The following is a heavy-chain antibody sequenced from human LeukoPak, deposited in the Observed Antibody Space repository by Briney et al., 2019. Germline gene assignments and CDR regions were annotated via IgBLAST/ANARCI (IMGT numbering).Heavy chain of an antibody. CDR1: GGSISSSSYY. J-gene: IGHJ4*02. CDR3: ARLRFYYDSGGYYYPSYFDY. Sequence: SETLSLTCTVSGGSISSSSYYWGWIRQPPGKGLEWIGSIYYSGSTYYNPSLKSRVTISVDTSKNQFSLKLSSVTAADTAVYYCARLRFYYDSGGYYYPSYFDYWGQGTLVTVS. D-gene: IGHD3-22*01. CDR2: IYYSGST. V-gene: IGHV4-39*01.